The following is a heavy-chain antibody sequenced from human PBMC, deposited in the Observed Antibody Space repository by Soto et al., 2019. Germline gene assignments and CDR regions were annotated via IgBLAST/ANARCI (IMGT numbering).Heavy chain of an antibody. CDR1: GLTFSGHW. Sequence: PGGSLRLSCAASGLTFSGHWMTWVRQTPGEGLQWVAAIKPDGSETFYVDSVKGRFTISRDNARNSLFLQMDSLRAEDTAVYYCTSPSSGMTYHAVFDFWGQGTLVTVSS. D-gene: IGHD2-21*02. V-gene: IGHV3-7*03. CDR3: TSPSSGMTYHAVFDF. CDR2: IKPDGSET. J-gene: IGHJ4*02.